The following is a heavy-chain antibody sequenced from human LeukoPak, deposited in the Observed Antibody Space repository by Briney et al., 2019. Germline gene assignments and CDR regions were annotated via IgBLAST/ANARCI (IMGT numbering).Heavy chain of an antibody. V-gene: IGHV3-23*01. J-gene: IGHJ5*02. CDR3: AKDLRQVPENSWFTT. CDR1: GFTFSSYA. CDR2: ISGSFGST. Sequence: GGSLRLSCAASGFTFSSYAMSWVRQAPGKGVEGVSAISGSFGSTYYPGPVNCQFPISRDNSNNTLYLQMNDLRAEDTAVYCCAKDLRQVPENSWFTTGGQGPLVTVSS.